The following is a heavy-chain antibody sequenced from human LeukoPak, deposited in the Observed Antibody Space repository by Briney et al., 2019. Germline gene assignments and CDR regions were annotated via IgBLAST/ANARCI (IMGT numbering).Heavy chain of an antibody. V-gene: IGHV3-48*02. CDR1: GLTFSTYS. D-gene: IGHD6-6*01. Sequence: PGGSLRLPCAAFGLTFSTYSMNWVRQAPGKGLEWVSYISSSSSTIYYADSVKGRFTISRDNAKNSLHLQMNTLRDEDTAVYYCAREYSSSSGKALDYWGQGTLVTVSS. CDR2: ISSSSSTI. CDR3: AREYSSSSGKALDY. J-gene: IGHJ4*02.